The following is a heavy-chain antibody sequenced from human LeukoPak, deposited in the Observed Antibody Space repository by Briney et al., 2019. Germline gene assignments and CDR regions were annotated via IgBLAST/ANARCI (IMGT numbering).Heavy chain of an antibody. D-gene: IGHD2-15*01. Sequence: ASVNVSYKVSGYTLTELSMHWVRQAPGKGREWMGGFDPEDGETIYAQKFQGRVTMTEDTSTDTAYMELSSPRSEDTAVYYCATNVVVVAATDYWGQGTLVTVSS. J-gene: IGHJ4*02. CDR1: GYTLTELS. CDR2: FDPEDGET. V-gene: IGHV1-24*01. CDR3: ATNVVVVAATDY.